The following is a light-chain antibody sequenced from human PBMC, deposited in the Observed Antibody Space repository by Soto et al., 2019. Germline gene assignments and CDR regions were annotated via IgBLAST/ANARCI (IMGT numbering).Light chain of an antibody. CDR3: QSYDSSLTGSKV. CDR1: SSDIGAGYD. Sequence: QSVFTQPPSVSGAPGQRFTISCTGSSSDIGAGYDVHWYQQVPGTAPRLLIYGNINRPSGVPDRFSGSKSGTSASLAITGLQAEDEADYYCQSYDSSLTGSKVFGTGTKLTVL. V-gene: IGLV1-40*01. CDR2: GNI. J-gene: IGLJ1*01.